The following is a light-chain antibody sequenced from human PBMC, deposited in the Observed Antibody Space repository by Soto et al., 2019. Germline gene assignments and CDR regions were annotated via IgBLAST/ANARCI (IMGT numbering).Light chain of an antibody. J-gene: IGLJ2*01. V-gene: IGLV3-9*01. CDR2: SDS. CDR1: NIGSKN. CDR3: QVWDSSTVV. Sequence: SYELTQPLSVSVALGQTARITCGGNNIGSKNVHWYQQKPGQAPVLVIYSDSNRPSGIPERFSGSNSGNTATLTISRAQAGDEADYYCQVWDSSTVVFGGGTKLT.